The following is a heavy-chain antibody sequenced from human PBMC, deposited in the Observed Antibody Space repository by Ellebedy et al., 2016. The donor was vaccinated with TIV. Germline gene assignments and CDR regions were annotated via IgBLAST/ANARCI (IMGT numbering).Heavy chain of an antibody. Sequence: GESLKISCSASGFTFNIYAMSWVRQAPGKGLEWVSLISASGDSTHYADSVKGRFTISRDNSKNTLYLQVNSLRAEDTAVYYCAADRYCSGGNCYWVDYWGQGTLVTVSS. CDR1: GFTFNIYA. CDR2: ISASGDST. V-gene: IGHV3-23*01. J-gene: IGHJ4*02. D-gene: IGHD2-15*01. CDR3: AADRYCSGGNCYWVDY.